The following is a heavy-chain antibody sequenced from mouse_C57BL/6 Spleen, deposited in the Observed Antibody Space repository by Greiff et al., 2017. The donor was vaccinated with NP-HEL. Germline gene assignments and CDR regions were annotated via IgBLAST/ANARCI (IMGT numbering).Heavy chain of an antibody. V-gene: IGHV1-66*01. Sequence: VKLQESGPELVKPGASVKISCKASGYSFTSYYIHWVKQRPGQGLEWIGWIYPGSGNTKYNEKFKGKATLTADTSSSTAYMQLSSLTSEDSAVYYCASWDDYFDYWGQGTTLTVSS. CDR3: ASWDDYFDY. D-gene: IGHD4-1*01. J-gene: IGHJ2*01. CDR1: GYSFTSYY. CDR2: IYPGSGNT.